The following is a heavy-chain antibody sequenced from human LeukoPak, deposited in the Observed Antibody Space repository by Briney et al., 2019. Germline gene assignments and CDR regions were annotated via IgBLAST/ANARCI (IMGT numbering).Heavy chain of an antibody. CDR1: GFTFSSYA. Sequence: GGSLRLSCAASGFTFSSYAMSWVRQAPGKGLEWVSAISGSGGGTYYADSVKGRFTISGDNSKNTLYLQMNSLRAEDTAVYYCAKDSAIVVVPAAIGDYWGQGTLVTVSS. CDR3: AKDSAIVVVPAAIGDY. CDR2: ISGSGGGT. J-gene: IGHJ4*02. D-gene: IGHD2-2*02. V-gene: IGHV3-23*01.